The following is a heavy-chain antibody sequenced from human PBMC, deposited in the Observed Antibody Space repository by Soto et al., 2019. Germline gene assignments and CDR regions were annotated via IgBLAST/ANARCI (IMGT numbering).Heavy chain of an antibody. D-gene: IGHD3-3*01. CDR3: ARPDSVGYYTY. Sequence: SETLSLTCAVSGGSISSGYYWAWIRQPPGKGLEWIGSIYHSGTTYYNPSLKSRVTISVDTSMNQFSLKLSSVTAADSALYYCARPDSVGYYTYCGQGSLVPVSS. CDR1: GGSISSGYY. CDR2: IYHSGTT. V-gene: IGHV4-38-2*01. J-gene: IGHJ4*02.